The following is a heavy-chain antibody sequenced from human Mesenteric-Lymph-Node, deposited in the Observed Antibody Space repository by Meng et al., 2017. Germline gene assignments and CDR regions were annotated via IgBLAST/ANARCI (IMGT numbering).Heavy chain of an antibody. D-gene: IGHD6-13*01. CDR1: GFTFDDYA. CDR3: AKVAYPYRWGAAAGTLDY. Sequence: SLKISCAASGFTFDDYAMHWVRQAPGKGLEWVSGISWNSGNIGYADSVKGRFTISRDNAKNSLYLQMNSLRAEDTALYYCAKVAYPYRWGAAAGTLDYWGQGTLVTVSS. CDR2: ISWNSGNI. J-gene: IGHJ4*02. V-gene: IGHV3-9*01.